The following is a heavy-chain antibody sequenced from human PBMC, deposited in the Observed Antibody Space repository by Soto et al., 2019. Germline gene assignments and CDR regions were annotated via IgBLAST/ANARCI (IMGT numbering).Heavy chain of an antibody. V-gene: IGHV4-34*01. D-gene: IGHD6-19*01. CDR1: GGSFSGYY. Sequence: SETLSLTCAVYGGSFSGYYWSWIRQPPGKGLEWIGEINHSGSTNYNPSLKSRVTISVDTSKNQFSLKLSSVTAADTAVYYCAGALAVAEVRWFDPWGQGTLVTVSS. CDR3: AGALAVAEVRWFDP. J-gene: IGHJ5*02. CDR2: INHSGST.